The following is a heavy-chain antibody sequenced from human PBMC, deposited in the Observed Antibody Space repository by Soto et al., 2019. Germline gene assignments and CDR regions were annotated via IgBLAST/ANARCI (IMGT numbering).Heavy chain of an antibody. J-gene: IGHJ6*02. CDR2: INPSGGST. D-gene: IGHD6-13*01. CDR1: GYTFTSYY. CDR3: ARDMGESSSLYGMDV. Sequence: QVQLVQSGAEVKKPGASVKVSCKASGYTFTSYYMHWVRQAPGQGLEWMGIINPSGGSTSYAQKFQGRVPMTRDTSTSTVYMELSSLRSEDTAVYYCARDMGESSSLYGMDVWGQGPTVTVSS. V-gene: IGHV1-46*01.